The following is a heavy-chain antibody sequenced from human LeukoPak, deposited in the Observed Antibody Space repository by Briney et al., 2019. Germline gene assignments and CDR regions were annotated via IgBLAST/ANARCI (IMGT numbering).Heavy chain of an antibody. CDR1: GGSISSSSYY. J-gene: IGHJ5*02. D-gene: IGHD2-2*01. CDR2: IYHSGST. V-gene: IGHV4-30-2*01. Sequence: SETLSLTCTVSGGSISSSSYYWSWIRQPPGKGLEWIGYIYHSGSTYYNPSLKSRVTISVDRSKNQFSLKLSSVTAADTAVYYCARGEPAATGNWFDPWGQGTLVTVSS. CDR3: ARGEPAATGNWFDP.